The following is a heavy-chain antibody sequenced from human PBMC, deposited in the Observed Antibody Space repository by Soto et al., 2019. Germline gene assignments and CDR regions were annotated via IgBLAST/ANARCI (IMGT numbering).Heavy chain of an antibody. CDR3: ARDGGVYTVMGRWFDP. V-gene: IGHV1-69*01. D-gene: IGHD4-17*01. J-gene: IGHJ5*02. CDR2: IIPIFGTA. CDR1: GGTFSSYA. Sequence: QVQLVQSGAEVKKPGSSVKVSCKASGGTFSSYAISWVRQAPGQGLEWMGGIIPIFGTANYAQNFQGRVTITTDESTSIAYMELSSLRSEDTAVYYCARDGGVYTVMGRWFDPWGQGTLVTVSS.